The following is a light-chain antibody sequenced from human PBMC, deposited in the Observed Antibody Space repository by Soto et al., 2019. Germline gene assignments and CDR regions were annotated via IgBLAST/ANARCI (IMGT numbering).Light chain of an antibody. CDR1: SSDVGSYNL. CDR2: EGS. V-gene: IGLV2-23*01. J-gene: IGLJ2*01. CDR3: CSYAGSSTYVV. Sequence: QSVLTQPASVSGSPGQSITISCTGTSSDVGSYNLVSWYQQHPGKAPKLMIYEGSKRPSGVSNRFSGSKSGNTASLTISGLRDEDEADYYCCSYAGSSTYVVFGGGTKLTVL.